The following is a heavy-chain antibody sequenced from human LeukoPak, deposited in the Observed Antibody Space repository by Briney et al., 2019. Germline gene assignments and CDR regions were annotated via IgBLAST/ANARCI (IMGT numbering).Heavy chain of an antibody. CDR3: ARDQGYCSGGSCYFFHFDY. D-gene: IGHD2-15*01. Sequence: PGRSLRLSCTASGFTFSSYAMHWVRQAPGKGLEWVAVISYDGSNKYYADSVKGRFTISRDNSKNTLYLQMNSLRAEDTAVYYCARDQGYCSGGSCYFFHFDYWGQGTLVTVSS. CDR1: GFTFSSYA. CDR2: ISYDGSNK. J-gene: IGHJ4*02. V-gene: IGHV3-30*04.